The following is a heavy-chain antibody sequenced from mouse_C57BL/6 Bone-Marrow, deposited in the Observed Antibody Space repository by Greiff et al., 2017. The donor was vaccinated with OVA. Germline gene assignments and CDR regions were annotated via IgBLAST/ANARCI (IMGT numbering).Heavy chain of an antibody. CDR3: ARGGFFYYYCSWYFDY. J-gene: IGHJ2*01. CDR1: GYAFSSYW. Sequence: VQLQQSGAELVKPGASVKISCKASGYAFSSYWMNWVKQRPGKGLEWIGQIYPGDGDTNYNGKFKGKATLTADKSSSTAYMQLSSLTSEDSAVYFCARGGFFYYYCSWYFDYWGQGTTLTVSS. D-gene: IGHD1-1*01. CDR2: IYPGDGDT. V-gene: IGHV1-80*01.